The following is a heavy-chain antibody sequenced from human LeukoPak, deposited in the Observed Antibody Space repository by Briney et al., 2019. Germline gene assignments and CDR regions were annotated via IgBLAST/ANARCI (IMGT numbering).Heavy chain of an antibody. CDR2: IYYSGST. CDR3: ARTYSSGVDY. J-gene: IGHJ4*02. Sequence: PSETLSLTCTVSGGSISSYYWSWLRQPPGKGLEWIGYIYYSGSTNYNPSLKSRVTISVDTSKNQFSLKLSSVTAADTAVYYCARTYSSGVDYWGQGTLVTVSS. CDR1: GGSISSYY. D-gene: IGHD6-19*01. V-gene: IGHV4-59*01.